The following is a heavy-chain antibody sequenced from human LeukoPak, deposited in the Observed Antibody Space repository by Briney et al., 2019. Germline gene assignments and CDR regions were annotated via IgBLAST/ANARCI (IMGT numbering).Heavy chain of an antibody. J-gene: IGHJ3*02. V-gene: IGHV5-51*01. CDR1: GYGFTSYW. Sequence: GESLKISCKGSGYGFTSYWIGWVRQMPGKGLEWMGIIYPGDSDTRYSPSFQGQVTISADKSISTAYLQWSSLKASDTAMYYCARTLNYYDSSGTDAFDIWGQGTMVTVSS. CDR3: ARTLNYYDSSGTDAFDI. D-gene: IGHD3-22*01. CDR2: IYPGDSDT.